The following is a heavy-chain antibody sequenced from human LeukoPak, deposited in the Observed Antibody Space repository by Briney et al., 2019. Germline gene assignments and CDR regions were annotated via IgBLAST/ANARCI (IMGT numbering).Heavy chain of an antibody. CDR2: ISGSGDNT. D-gene: IGHD3-9*01. V-gene: IGHV3-23*01. CDR1: GFTFSSHG. J-gene: IGHJ4*02. CDR3: ARAQIYDILTGALDY. Sequence: PGGSLRLSCAASGFTFSSHGMSWVRQAPGKGLEWVSTISGSGDNTYYADSVKGRFTISRDNAKNSLYLQMNSLRAEDTAVYYCARAQIYDILTGALDYWGQGTLVTVSS.